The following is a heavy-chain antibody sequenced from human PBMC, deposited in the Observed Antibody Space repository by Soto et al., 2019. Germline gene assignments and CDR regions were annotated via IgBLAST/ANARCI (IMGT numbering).Heavy chain of an antibody. V-gene: IGHV1-18*01. Sequence: ASVKVSCKASGYTFTSYGISWVRQAPGQGLEWMGWISAYNGNTNYAQKLQGRVTMTTDTSTSTAYMELRSLRSDDTAVYYCARDWVWFGELFPQAFDIWGQGTMVTVSS. CDR3: ARDWVWFGELFPQAFDI. D-gene: IGHD3-10*01. J-gene: IGHJ3*02. CDR2: ISAYNGNT. CDR1: GYTFTSYG.